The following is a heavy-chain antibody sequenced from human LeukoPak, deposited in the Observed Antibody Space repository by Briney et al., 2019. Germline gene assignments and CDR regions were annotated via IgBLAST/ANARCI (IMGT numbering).Heavy chain of an antibody. V-gene: IGHV4-59*01. J-gene: IGHJ5*02. Sequence: SETLSLTCTVSGGSLSSYYWSLIRQPPGKGLEWIGYIYYSGSTNYNPSLKSRVTISVDTSKNQFSLKLSSVTAADTAVYYCARGTGRFGELFPNWFDPWGQGTLVTVSS. CDR2: IYYSGST. CDR3: ARGTGRFGELFPNWFDP. D-gene: IGHD3-10*01. CDR1: GGSLSSYY.